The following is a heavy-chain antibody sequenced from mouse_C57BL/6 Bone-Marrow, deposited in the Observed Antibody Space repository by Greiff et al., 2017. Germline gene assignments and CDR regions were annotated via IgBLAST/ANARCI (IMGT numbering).Heavy chain of an antibody. CDR1: GYAFSSSW. CDR2: IYPGDGDT. Sequence: VQLQESGPELVKPGASVKISCKASGYAFSSSWMNWVKQRPGKGLEWIGRIYPGDGDTKYNGKFKGKATLTADKSSSTAYMQLSSLTSEDSAVYFCATNLDDYWGQGTTLTVSS. V-gene: IGHV1-82*01. J-gene: IGHJ2*01. CDR3: ATNLDDY. D-gene: IGHD4-1*01.